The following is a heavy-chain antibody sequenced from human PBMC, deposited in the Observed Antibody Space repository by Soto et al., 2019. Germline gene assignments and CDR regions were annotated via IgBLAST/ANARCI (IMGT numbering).Heavy chain of an antibody. Sequence: TLSLTCSVSGASMSDYHGSWIRQSPGKGLEHIGYLHSRGFAEYNPPLKSLITISMDTPKNQFSLNLRSVTAADTAIYYCARSGHTFVGAVWGQGILVTVSS. CDR2: LHSRGFA. J-gene: IGHJ4*02. CDR1: GASMSDYH. D-gene: IGHD1-26*01. CDR3: ARSGHTFVGAV. V-gene: IGHV4-59*01.